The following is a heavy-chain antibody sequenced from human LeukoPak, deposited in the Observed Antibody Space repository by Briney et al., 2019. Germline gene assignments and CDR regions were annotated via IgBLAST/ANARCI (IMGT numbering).Heavy chain of an antibody. Sequence: SETLSLTCAVYGGSFSGYYWNWIRQPPGKGLEWIGEINHSGSTNYNPSLKSRVTISVDTSKNQFSLKLSSVTAADTAVYYCARGRPTVTTFKGPLVLIDYWGQGTLVTVSS. D-gene: IGHD4-17*01. CDR1: GGSFSGYY. CDR3: ARGRPTVTTFKGPLVLIDY. CDR2: INHSGST. J-gene: IGHJ4*02. V-gene: IGHV4-34*01.